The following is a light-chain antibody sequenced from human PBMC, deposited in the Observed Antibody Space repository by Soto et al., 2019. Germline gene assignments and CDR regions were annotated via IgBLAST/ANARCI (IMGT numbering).Light chain of an antibody. V-gene: IGLV1-40*01. CDR3: QSYDSSLSGWGV. CDR1: SSNIGAGYD. CDR2: GNS. Sequence: QSVLTQPPSVSGAPGQRVTISCTGSSSNIGAGYDVHWYQQLPGTAPKLLIYGNSNRPSGVPDRFSGSKSGTSASLAITGLQAEDEADYYCQSYDSSLSGWGVFGGGTHLTVL. J-gene: IGLJ3*02.